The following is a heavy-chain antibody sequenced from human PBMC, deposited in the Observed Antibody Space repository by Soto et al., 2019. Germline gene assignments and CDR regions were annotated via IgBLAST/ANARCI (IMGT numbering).Heavy chain of an antibody. J-gene: IGHJ4*02. D-gene: IGHD6-13*01. CDR3: ARHMAAAGNFDY. V-gene: IGHV4-59*08. Sequence: SETLSLTCTVSGGSISSYYWSWIRQPPGKGLEWIGYIYYSGSTNYNPSLKSRVTISVDTSKNQFSLKLSSVTAADTAVYYCARHMAAAGNFDYWGQGTLVTVSS. CDR2: IYYSGST. CDR1: GGSISSYY.